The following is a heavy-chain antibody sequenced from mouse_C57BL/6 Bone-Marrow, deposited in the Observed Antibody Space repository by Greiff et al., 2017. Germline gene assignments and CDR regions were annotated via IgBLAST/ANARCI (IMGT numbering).Heavy chain of an antibody. CDR1: GFTFSSYG. V-gene: IGHV5-6*01. Sequence: EVQVVESGGDLVKPGGSLKLSCAASGFTFSSYGMSWVRQTPDKRLEWVATISSGGSYTYYPDSVKGRFTISRDNAKNTLYLQMSSLKSEDTAMYYCAIMITTFAYWGQGTLVTGSA. J-gene: IGHJ3*01. CDR2: ISSGGSYT. CDR3: AIMITTFAY. D-gene: IGHD2-4*01.